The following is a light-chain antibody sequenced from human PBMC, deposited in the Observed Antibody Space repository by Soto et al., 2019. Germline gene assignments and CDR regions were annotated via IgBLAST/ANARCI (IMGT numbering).Light chain of an antibody. CDR2: EGS. Sequence: QSALTQPASVSGSPGQSITISCTGTSSDVGSYNLVSWYQQHPGKAPKLMIYEGSKRPSGVSNRFSGSKSGNTASLTIFGLQAEDEADYYCCSYAGSSTQFGGGTKLTVL. V-gene: IGLV2-23*01. CDR1: SSDVGSYNL. J-gene: IGLJ3*02. CDR3: CSYAGSSTQ.